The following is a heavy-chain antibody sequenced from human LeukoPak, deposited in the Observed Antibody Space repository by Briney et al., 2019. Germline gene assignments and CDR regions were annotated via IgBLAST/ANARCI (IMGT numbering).Heavy chain of an antibody. CDR1: GGAISSGSYY. CDR2: IYTSGST. CDR3: ASLDYGDYSRDY. V-gene: IGHV4-61*02. D-gene: IGHD4-17*01. Sequence: SQTLSLTCTVSGGAISSGSYYWRWIRPPAGKGLEWIGRIYTSGSTNYNPSLKSRVTISVDTSKHQFSLKLSSVTAADTAVYYCASLDYGDYSRDYWGQGTLVTVSS. J-gene: IGHJ4*02.